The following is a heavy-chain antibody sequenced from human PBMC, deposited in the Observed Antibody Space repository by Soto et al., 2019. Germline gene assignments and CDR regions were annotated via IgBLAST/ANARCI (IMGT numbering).Heavy chain of an antibody. CDR3: ARDSGYLPGDY. J-gene: IGHJ4*02. V-gene: IGHV3-30-3*01. CDR2: ISYDGSNE. CDR1: GITFSSYA. Sequence: PGGSLRLSCAASGITFSSYAMHWVRQAPGKGLEWVAVISYDGSNEYYADSVKGRFTISRDNSKNTLYLQVNSLRAEDTAVFYCARDSGYLPGDYWGQGTLVTVSS. D-gene: IGHD6-25*01.